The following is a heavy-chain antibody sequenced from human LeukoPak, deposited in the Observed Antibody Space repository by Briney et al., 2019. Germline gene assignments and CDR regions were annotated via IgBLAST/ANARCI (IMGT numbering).Heavy chain of an antibody. D-gene: IGHD3-22*01. CDR3: ARVTVGSGYAFDY. CDR2: INYSGNTI. Sequence: PGGSLRLSCAASGFTFRDHYMSWIRQAPGKGLDWVSYINYSGNTIYYADSVKGRFTISRDNAKNSLYLQMNSLRAEDTAIYYCARVTVGSGYAFDYWGQGTLVTDSS. CDR1: GFTFRDHY. V-gene: IGHV3-11*04. J-gene: IGHJ4*02.